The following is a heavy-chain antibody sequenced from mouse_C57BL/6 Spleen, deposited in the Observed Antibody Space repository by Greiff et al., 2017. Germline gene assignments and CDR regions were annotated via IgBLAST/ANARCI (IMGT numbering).Heavy chain of an antibody. CDR1: GYSIPSGYY. CDR3: ARVGYYGNLWYFDV. CDR2: ISYDGSN. V-gene: IGHV3-6*01. Sequence: EVQLVESGPGLVKPSQSLSLTCSVTGYSIPSGYYWNWIRQFPGNKLEWMGYISYDGSNNYNPSLKNRISITRNKSKNQFFLKLNSVTTEDTATYYCARVGYYGNLWYFDVWGKGTPVTVSS. J-gene: IGHJ1*03. D-gene: IGHD1-1*01.